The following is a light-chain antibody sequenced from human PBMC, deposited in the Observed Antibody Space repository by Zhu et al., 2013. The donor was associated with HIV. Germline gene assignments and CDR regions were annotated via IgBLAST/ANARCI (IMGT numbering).Light chain of an antibody. J-gene: IGKJ4*01. V-gene: IGKV1-13*02. CDR1: HDIRSA. Sequence: AVQLTQSPSSLSASVGERVTITCRATHDIRSAIAWYQQKPGSPPRLLIYDASTLERGAPSRISGAGSGTEFTLTITSLQPEDFATYYCQQFNALPLSFGGGTKVDI. CDR3: QQFNALPLS. CDR2: DAS.